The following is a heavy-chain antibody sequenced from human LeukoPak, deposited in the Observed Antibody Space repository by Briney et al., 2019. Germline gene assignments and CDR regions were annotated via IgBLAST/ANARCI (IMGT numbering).Heavy chain of an antibody. J-gene: IGHJ4*02. V-gene: IGHV3-23*01. Sequence: GGSLRLSCAASGFTFSSYAMSWVRQSPGKGVEWVSGISGSGGSTYYADSVKGRFTISRDNSKNTLYLQMNSLRAEDTAVYYCATTYGDYVFDYWGQGTLVTVSS. CDR1: GFTFSSYA. CDR3: ATTYGDYVFDY. D-gene: IGHD4-17*01. CDR2: ISGSGGST.